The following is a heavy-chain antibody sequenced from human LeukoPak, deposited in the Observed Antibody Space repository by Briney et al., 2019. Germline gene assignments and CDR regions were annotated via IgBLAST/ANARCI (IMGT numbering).Heavy chain of an antibody. Sequence: GGSLRLSCAASGFTFSSYWMTWVRQAPGKGLEWVSVIYSGGSTYYADSVKGRFTISRDNSKNTLYLQMNSLRAEDTAVYYCARVFDYWGQGTLVTVSS. J-gene: IGHJ4*02. V-gene: IGHV3-66*01. CDR3: ARVFDY. CDR2: IYSGGST. CDR1: GFTFSSYW.